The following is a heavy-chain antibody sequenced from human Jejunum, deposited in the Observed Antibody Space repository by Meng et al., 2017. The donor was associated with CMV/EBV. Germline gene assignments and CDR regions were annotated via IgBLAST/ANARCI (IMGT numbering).Heavy chain of an antibody. CDR3: AKEDYSNDFDY. CDR2: ISGSGGST. D-gene: IGHD4-11*01. J-gene: IGHJ4*02. Sequence: AASGFPFSTFALSWVRQAPGKGLEWVSTISGSGGSTYYADSVKGRFTISRDNSKNTLYLQINSLRAEDTAVYYCAKEDYSNDFDYWGQGTLVTVSS. V-gene: IGHV3-23*01. CDR1: GFPFSTFA.